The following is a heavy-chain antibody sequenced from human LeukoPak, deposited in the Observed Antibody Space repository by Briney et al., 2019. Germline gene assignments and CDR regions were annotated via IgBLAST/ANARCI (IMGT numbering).Heavy chain of an antibody. CDR3: ASVGSGAASEYYYYGMDV. J-gene: IGHJ6*02. V-gene: IGHV3-30*03. CDR1: GFTFSSYG. D-gene: IGHD3-10*01. Sequence: GGSLRLSCAASGFTFSSYGMHWVRQAPGKGLEWVAVISYDGSNKYYADSVKGRFTISRDNSKNTLYLQVNSLRAEDTAVYYCASVGSGAASEYYYYGMDVWGQGTTVTVSS. CDR2: ISYDGSNK.